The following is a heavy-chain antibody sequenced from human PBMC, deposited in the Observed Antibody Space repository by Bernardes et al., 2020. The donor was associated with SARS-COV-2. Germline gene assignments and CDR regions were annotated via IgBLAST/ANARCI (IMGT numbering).Heavy chain of an antibody. D-gene: IGHD3-3*01. CDR3: ARGSLQFLFTQRYFFDH. J-gene: IGHJ4*02. Sequence: SETLSLTCAVYGGAFMGYSWTWIRQPPGKGLEWIGEINRSGNTNYIPSLKSRVTISVDTSKNQFSLRLYSVTGADTAVYYCARGSLQFLFTQRYFFDHWGQGTLVTVSS. CDR1: GGAFMGYS. CDR2: INRSGNT. V-gene: IGHV4-34*01.